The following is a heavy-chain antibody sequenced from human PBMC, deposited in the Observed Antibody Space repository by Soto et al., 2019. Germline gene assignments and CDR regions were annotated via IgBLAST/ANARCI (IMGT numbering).Heavy chain of an antibody. J-gene: IGHJ4*02. CDR2: ISSSSSYI. V-gene: IGHV3-21*01. Sequence: EVQLVESGGGLVKPGGSLRLSCAASGFTFSSYSMNWVRQAPGKGLEWVSSISSSSSYIYYADSVKGRFTISRDNAKNSRSLQMNSLRAEDTAVYYCARTKPGGQRPADYWGQGTLVTVSS. CDR1: GFTFSSYS. CDR3: ARTKPGGQRPADY. D-gene: IGHD2-15*01.